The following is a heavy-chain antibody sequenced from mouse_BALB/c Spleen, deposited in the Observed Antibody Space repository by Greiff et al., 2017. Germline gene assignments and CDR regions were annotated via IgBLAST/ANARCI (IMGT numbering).Heavy chain of an antibody. CDR2: INPNNGGT. D-gene: IGHD1-1*01. CDR1: GYTFTDYN. CDR3: ARRCYGSSPFDY. V-gene: IGHV1-18*01. J-gene: IGHJ2*01. Sequence: VQLQQSGPELVKPGASVKIPCKASGYTFTDYNMDWVQQSHGKSLEWIGDINPNNGGTIYNQKFKGRATLTVDKSSSTAYMELRSLTSEDTAVYYCARRCYGSSPFDYWGQGTTLTVSS.